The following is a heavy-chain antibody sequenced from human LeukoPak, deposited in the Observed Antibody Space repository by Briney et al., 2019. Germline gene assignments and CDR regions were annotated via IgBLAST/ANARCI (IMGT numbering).Heavy chain of an antibody. CDR1: GGSISSSNYY. CDR2: IYYSGST. J-gene: IGHJ4*02. CDR3: ARHLDSTGYYHTTYYFDY. D-gene: IGHD3-22*01. Sequence: SETLSLTCTVSGGSISSSNYYWGWIRQPPGKGLEWIGSIYYSGSTYYNPSLKGRVTISVDTSKNLFSLKLSSMTAADTAVYYCARHLDSTGYYHTTYYFDYWGQGTLVTVSS. V-gene: IGHV4-39*01.